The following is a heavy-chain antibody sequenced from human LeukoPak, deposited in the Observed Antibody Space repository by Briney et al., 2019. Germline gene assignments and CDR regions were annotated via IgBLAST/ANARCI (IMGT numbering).Heavy chain of an antibody. CDR1: GFTFTNYA. CDR3: AKVTFPTGTFGGVALGY. Sequence: QPGGPLRLSCAASGFTFTNYAMSWVRQAPGKGLEWVSAISGRGRSTYYADSVKGRFTISRDNSKNTLYLQMNSLRAEDTAVYYCAKVTFPTGTFGGVALGYWGQGTLVTVSS. CDR2: ISGRGRST. V-gene: IGHV3-23*01. J-gene: IGHJ4*02. D-gene: IGHD3-16*01.